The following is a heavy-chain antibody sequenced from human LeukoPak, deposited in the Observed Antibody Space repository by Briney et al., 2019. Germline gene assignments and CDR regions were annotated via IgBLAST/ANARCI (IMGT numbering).Heavy chain of an antibody. CDR3: AKYYYGDYGLYYFDY. J-gene: IGHJ4*02. Sequence: PVGSLRPSPAASGCTFSSYAMSWVRQAPGKRLEWVSAISGSGGSTYSADSVKGRFTISRDNSKNTLYLQMNSLRAEDTAVYYCAKYYYGDYGLYYFDYWGQGTLVTVSS. V-gene: IGHV3-23*01. CDR2: ISGSGGST. CDR1: GCTFSSYA. D-gene: IGHD4-17*01.